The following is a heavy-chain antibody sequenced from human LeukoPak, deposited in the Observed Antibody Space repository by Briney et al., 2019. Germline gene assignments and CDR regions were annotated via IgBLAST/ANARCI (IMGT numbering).Heavy chain of an antibody. CDR2: VYHSGST. D-gene: IGHD2/OR15-2a*01. Sequence: SETPSLTCGVSGYSIRTGYYWGWVRQPPGKDLEWIGSVYHSGSTYYNPSLKSRVNILVDTSKNQFSLSLTSVTAADTAVYYCARSYFSVGAFDIWGQGTMVTVSS. J-gene: IGHJ3*02. V-gene: IGHV4-38-2*01. CDR1: GYSIRTGYY. CDR3: ARSYFSVGAFDI.